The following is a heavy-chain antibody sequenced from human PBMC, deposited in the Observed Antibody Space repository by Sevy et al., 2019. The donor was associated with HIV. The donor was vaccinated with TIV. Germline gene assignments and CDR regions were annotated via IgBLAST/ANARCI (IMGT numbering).Heavy chain of an antibody. Sequence: SETLSLTCTVSGVSISSSSYDWGWIRQPPGKGLEWLASFFFTGSTYYNPSLKSRVTISVDTSNNQFSLKLNSVTAADTALYYCARQGGLVDRAFDYWGQRTLVTVSS. D-gene: IGHD3-10*01. CDR1: GVSISSSSYD. J-gene: IGHJ4*02. CDR3: ARQGGLVDRAFDY. CDR2: FFFTGST. V-gene: IGHV4-39*01.